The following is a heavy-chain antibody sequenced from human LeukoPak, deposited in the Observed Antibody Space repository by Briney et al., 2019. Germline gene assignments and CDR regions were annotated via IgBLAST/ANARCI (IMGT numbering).Heavy chain of an antibody. CDR3: ARHATTVITRGTFDY. CDR1: GYSFTSYW. V-gene: IGHV5-51*01. CDR2: IYPGDFDT. Sequence: GESLKISCKGSGYSFTSYWIGWVRQMPGKGLEWMGMIYPGDFDTRYSPSFEGQVTISADKSISTAYLQWSSLKASDTAIYYCARHATTVITRGTFDYWGQGTLVTVSS. J-gene: IGHJ4*02. D-gene: IGHD4-23*01.